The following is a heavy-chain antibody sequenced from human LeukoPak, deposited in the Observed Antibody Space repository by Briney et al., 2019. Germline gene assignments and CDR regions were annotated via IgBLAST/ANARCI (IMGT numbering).Heavy chain of an antibody. J-gene: IGHJ2*01. D-gene: IGHD3-3*01. V-gene: IGHV4-39*07. CDR2: IYYSGST. CDR3: ARDRYYDFWSGYLNWYFDL. Sequence: SETLSLTCTVSGGSISSSSYYWGWIRQPPGKGLEWIGSIYYSGSTYYNPSLKSRVTISVDTSKNQFSLKLSSVTATDTAVSYCARDRYYDFWSGYLNWYFDLWGRGTLVTVSS. CDR1: GGSISSSSYY.